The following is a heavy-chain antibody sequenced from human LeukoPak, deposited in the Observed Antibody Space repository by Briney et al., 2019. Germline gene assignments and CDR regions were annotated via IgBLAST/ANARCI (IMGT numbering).Heavy chain of an antibody. J-gene: IGHJ4*02. CDR2: IRNKAHSYTT. CDR1: GFTFSDHY. D-gene: IGHD5-12*01. Sequence: PGGSLRLSCAASGFTFSDHYMDWVRQAPGKGLEWVGRIRNKAHSYTTHYAASVKGRFTISRDDSKNSLYLQMNSLKTEDTAVYYCARAGILATPYYFDYWGQGTLVTVSS. V-gene: IGHV3-72*01. CDR3: ARAGILATPYYFDY.